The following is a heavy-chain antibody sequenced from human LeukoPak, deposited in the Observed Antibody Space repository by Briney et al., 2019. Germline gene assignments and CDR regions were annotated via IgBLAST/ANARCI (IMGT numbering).Heavy chain of an antibody. Sequence: PGGSLRLSCVGAGFTFSNYAMTWVRQAPGKELGWVSGISGSGDRTYYADSVKGRFTISRDNSKNTLYLQMNSLTDDDSAVYYCAKDRIPMAGRQDIWDYWGQGTLVTVSS. J-gene: IGHJ4*02. D-gene: IGHD6-19*01. CDR1: GFTFSNYA. CDR2: ISGSGDRT. CDR3: AKDRIPMAGRQDIWDY. V-gene: IGHV3-23*01.